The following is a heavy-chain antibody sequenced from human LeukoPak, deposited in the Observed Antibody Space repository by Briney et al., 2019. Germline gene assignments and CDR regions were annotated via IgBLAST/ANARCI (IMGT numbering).Heavy chain of an antibody. CDR2: INPSGGST. V-gene: IGHV1-46*01. D-gene: IGHD5-24*01. CDR1: GYTFTSNY. Sequence: GASVKVSCKASGYTFTSNYMHWVRQAPGQGLEWMGVINPSGGSTSYAQKFQGRVTMTRDMSTSTVYMELSSLRSEDTAVYYCARDIILSSRRWLQSPTFDYWGQGTLVTVSS. CDR3: ARDIILSSRRWLQSPTFDY. J-gene: IGHJ4*02.